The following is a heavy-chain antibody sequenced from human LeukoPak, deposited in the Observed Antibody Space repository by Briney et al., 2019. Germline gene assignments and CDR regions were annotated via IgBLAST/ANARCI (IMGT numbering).Heavy chain of an antibody. Sequence: GASVKVSCKASGYTFTSYDINWVRQATGQGLEWMGWINPNSGGTNYAQKFQGRVTMTRDTSISTAYMELSRLRSDDTAVYYCARGCSGGSCGFDPWGQGTLVTVSS. V-gene: IGHV1-2*02. J-gene: IGHJ5*02. CDR3: ARGCSGGSCGFDP. CDR2: INPNSGGT. CDR1: GYTFTSYD. D-gene: IGHD2-15*01.